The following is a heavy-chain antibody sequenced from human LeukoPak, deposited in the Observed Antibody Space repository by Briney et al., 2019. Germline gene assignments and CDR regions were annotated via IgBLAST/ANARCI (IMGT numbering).Heavy chain of an antibody. V-gene: IGHV3-23*01. CDR3: AKGGSGSYYNGNWHFDL. CDR1: GFIFSNYG. CDR2: ISGSGGST. J-gene: IGHJ2*01. Sequence: GGTLRLSCAASGFIFSNYGMTWVRQAPGEGLEWVSAISGSGGSTYYADSVKGRFTISRDDSKHPLYLQMNNVRVEDTAVFYCAKGGSGSYYNGNWHFDLWGRGALVTVSS. D-gene: IGHD3-10*01.